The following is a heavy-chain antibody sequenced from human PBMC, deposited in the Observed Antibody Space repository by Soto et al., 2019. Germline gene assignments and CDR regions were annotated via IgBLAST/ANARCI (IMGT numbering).Heavy chain of an antibody. V-gene: IGHV3-23*01. CDR1: GFTFSSYA. Sequence: GGSLRLSCAASGFTFSSYAMSWVRQAPGKGLEWVSAISGSGGSTYYADSVKGRFTISRDNSKNTLYLQMNSLRAEDTAVYYCAKVESGGYSGYDQAAYYYSGMDVWGQGTTVTVSS. CDR3: AKVESGGYSGYDQAAYYYSGMDV. D-gene: IGHD5-12*01. J-gene: IGHJ6*02. CDR2: ISGSGGST.